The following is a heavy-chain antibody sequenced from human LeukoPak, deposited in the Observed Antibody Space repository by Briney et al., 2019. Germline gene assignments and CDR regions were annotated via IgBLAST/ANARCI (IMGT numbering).Heavy chain of an antibody. CDR3: ARRNERRAPGAFDI. CDR1: GGXFSGYY. CDR2: INHSGST. Sequence: SETLSLTCAVYGGXFSGYYCSWIRQPPGKGLEWIGEINHSGSTNYNPSLKSRVTISVDTSKNQFSLKLSSVTAADTAVYYCARRNERRAPGAFDIWGQGTMVTVSS. D-gene: IGHD1-1*01. J-gene: IGHJ3*02. V-gene: IGHV4-34*01.